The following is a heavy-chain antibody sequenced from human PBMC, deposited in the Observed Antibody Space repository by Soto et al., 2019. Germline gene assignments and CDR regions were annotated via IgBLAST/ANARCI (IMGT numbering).Heavy chain of an antibody. D-gene: IGHD5-12*01. CDR2: ISSSSSTI. V-gene: IGHV3-48*01. CDR3: AREGWLRVDYRGFDY. Sequence: GGSLRLSCAASGFTFSSYSMNWVRQAPGKGLEWVSYISSSSSTIYYADSVKGRFTISRDNAKNSLYLQMNSLRAEDTAVYYCAREGWLRVDYRGFDYWGQGTLVTVSS. CDR1: GFTFSSYS. J-gene: IGHJ4*02.